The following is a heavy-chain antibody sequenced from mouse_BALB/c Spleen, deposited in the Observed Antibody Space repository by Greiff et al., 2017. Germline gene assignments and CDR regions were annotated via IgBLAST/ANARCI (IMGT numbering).Heavy chain of an antibody. J-gene: IGHJ3*01. D-gene: IGHD1-1*01. Sequence: VQLKQSGAELVRSGASVKLSCTASGFNIKDYYMHWVKQRPEQGLEWIGWIDPENGNTIYDPKFQGKASITADTSSNTAYLQLSSLTSEDTAVYYCASYYYGSSPWFAYWGQGTLVTVSA. CDR1: GFNIKDYY. CDR3: ASYYYGSSPWFAY. V-gene: IGHV14-1*02. CDR2: IDPENGNT.